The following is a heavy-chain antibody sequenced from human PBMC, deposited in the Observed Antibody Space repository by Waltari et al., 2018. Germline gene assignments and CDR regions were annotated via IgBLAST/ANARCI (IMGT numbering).Heavy chain of an antibody. J-gene: IGHJ3*02. CDR3: ASALRFLEWFSDAFDI. CDR1: VYSISSGYY. Sequence: QVQLQESGPGLVKPSETLSLTCTVSVYSISSGYYWGWIRQPPGKGLEWIGSIYHSGSTYYNPSLKSRVTISVDTSKNQFSLKLSSVTAADTAVYYCASALRFLEWFSDAFDIWGQGTMVTVSS. V-gene: IGHV4-38-2*02. CDR2: IYHSGST. D-gene: IGHD3-3*01.